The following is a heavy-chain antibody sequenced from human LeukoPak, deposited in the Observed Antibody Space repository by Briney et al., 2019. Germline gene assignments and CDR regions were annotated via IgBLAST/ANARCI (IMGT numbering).Heavy chain of an antibody. D-gene: IGHD2-2*01. CDR1: GLSFSSYW. J-gene: IGHJ4*01. V-gene: IGHV3-74*01. Sequence: PGGSLRLSCAASGLSFSSYWMDWVRQAPGKGLVWVSRISSDGSTTRYADSVKGRFTISRDNAKNTLYLQMNSLRAEDTAVYYCASGTPSRSVDYWGHGTLVTAAS. CDR2: ISSDGSTT. CDR3: ASGTPSRSVDY.